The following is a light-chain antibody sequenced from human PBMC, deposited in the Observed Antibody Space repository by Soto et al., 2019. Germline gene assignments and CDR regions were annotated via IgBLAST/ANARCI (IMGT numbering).Light chain of an antibody. CDR1: QSVSSN. CDR3: QQYNNWPPNFT. V-gene: IGKV3-15*01. CDR2: GAS. J-gene: IGKJ3*01. Sequence: EIVMTQSPATLSVSPGERATLSCSASQSVSSNLAWYQQKPGQAPRLLIYGASTRATGIPARFSGSGSGTEFTLTISSLQSEDFAVYYCQQYNNWPPNFTFGPGTKVDIK.